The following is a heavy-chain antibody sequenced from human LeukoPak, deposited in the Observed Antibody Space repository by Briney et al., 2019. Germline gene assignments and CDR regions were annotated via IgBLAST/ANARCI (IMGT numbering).Heavy chain of an antibody. CDR1: GGSVDTNTYY. Sequence: SETLSLTCNVSGGSVDTNTYYWGWVRQPPGKGLEWIGNVYHTGDTYYNPSLKSRVTISVDTSKNQFSLKLSSVTAADTAVYYCARVEAKVVAATDDYWGQGTLVTVSS. D-gene: IGHD2-15*01. CDR2: VYHTGDT. CDR3: ARVEAKVVAATDDY. J-gene: IGHJ4*02. V-gene: IGHV4-39*07.